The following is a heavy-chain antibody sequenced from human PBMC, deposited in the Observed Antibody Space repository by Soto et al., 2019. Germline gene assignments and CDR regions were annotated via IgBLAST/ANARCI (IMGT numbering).Heavy chain of an antibody. V-gene: IGHV4-39*01. D-gene: IGHD3-22*01. Sequence: SESLSLTCTLSGGSISSSSYYWGWIRQPPGTGLERVGSIYYSGSTYYNPSLKSRVTISVDPSKNQFSLKLSSVTAADTAVYYCARAPITMIVVPAFDIWGQGTMVTVSS. CDR2: IYYSGST. CDR1: GGSISSSSYY. J-gene: IGHJ3*02. CDR3: ARAPITMIVVPAFDI.